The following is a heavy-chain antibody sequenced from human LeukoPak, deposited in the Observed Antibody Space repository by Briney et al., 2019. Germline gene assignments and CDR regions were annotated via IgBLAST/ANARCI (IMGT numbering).Heavy chain of an antibody. CDR3: ASSGIAADAFDI. CDR2: INWNGGST. CDR1: GFTFSSYS. D-gene: IGHD6-13*01. J-gene: IGHJ3*02. Sequence: PGGSLRLSCAASGFTFSSYSMNWVRQAPGKGLEWVSGINWNGGSTGYADSVKGRFTISRDNAKNSLYLQMNSLRAEDTALYYCASSGIAADAFDIWGQGTMVTVSS. V-gene: IGHV3-20*04.